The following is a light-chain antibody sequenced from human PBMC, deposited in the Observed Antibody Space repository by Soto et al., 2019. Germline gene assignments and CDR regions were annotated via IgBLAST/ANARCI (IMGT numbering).Light chain of an antibody. CDR1: SRDVGSYNY. CDR3: SSYTSTSTVV. J-gene: IGLJ1*01. Sequence: QSVLTQPASVSGSPGQSITISCRGTSRDVGSYNYVSWYQQPSGKAPKLMIYEVTNRPSGISNRFSGSKSGNTASLTISGLQAEGEADYYCSSYTSTSTVVFGTGTKVTVL. V-gene: IGLV2-14*01. CDR2: EVT.